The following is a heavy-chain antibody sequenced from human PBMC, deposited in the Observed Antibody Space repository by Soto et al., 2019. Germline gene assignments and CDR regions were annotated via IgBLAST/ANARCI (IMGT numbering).Heavy chain of an antibody. V-gene: IGHV4-30-2*01. Sequence: QLQLQESGSGLVKPSQTLSLTCAVSGGSISSGGYSWSWIRQPPGKGLEWIGYIYHSGSTYYNPSLKSRVTISVDRSKNQVSLKLSSVTAADTAVYYCARGVTMVRGPYYWYFDLWGRGTLVTVSS. D-gene: IGHD3-10*01. CDR3: ARGVTMVRGPYYWYFDL. CDR2: IYHSGST. CDR1: GGSISSGGYS. J-gene: IGHJ2*01.